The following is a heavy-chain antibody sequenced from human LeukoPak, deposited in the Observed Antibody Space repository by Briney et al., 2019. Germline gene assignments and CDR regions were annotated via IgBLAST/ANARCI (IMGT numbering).Heavy chain of an antibody. J-gene: IGHJ4*02. CDR1: GFTFSSYA. Sequence: PGGSLRLSCAASGFTFSSYAMHWVRQAPGKGLEWVAVASLDGNHNYFADSVKGRFTISRDISKSTVYLQMNSLTAEDTAVYYCARSTASYDIWSGSSYWGQGTLVTVSS. V-gene: IGHV3-30*04. D-gene: IGHD3-3*01. CDR3: ARSTASYDIWSGSSY. CDR2: ASLDGNHN.